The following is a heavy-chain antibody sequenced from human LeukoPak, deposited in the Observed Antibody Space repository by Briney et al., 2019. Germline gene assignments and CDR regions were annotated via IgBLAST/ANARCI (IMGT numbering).Heavy chain of an antibody. J-gene: IGHJ4*02. CDR1: GFTFSSYA. V-gene: IGHV3-23*01. CDR2: ISGSGGST. D-gene: IGHD3-22*01. Sequence: GGSLRLSCAASGFTFSSYAMSWVRQAPGKGLEWVSAISGSGGSTYYADSVKGRFTISRDNSKNTLYLQMNSVRAEDTAVYYCAKDHYDSSGYYWDYWGQGTLVTVSS. CDR3: AKDHYDSSGYYWDY.